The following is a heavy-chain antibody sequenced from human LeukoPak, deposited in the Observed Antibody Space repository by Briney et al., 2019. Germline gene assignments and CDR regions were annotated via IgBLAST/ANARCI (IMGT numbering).Heavy chain of an antibody. CDR3: ARGAQLLSHWFDP. V-gene: IGHV4-34*01. CDR2: INHSGST. Sequence: SETLSLTCAVYGGSFSGYYWSWVRQPPGKGLEWIGEINHSGSTNYNPSLKSRVTISVDTSKNQFSLKLSSVTAADTAVYYCARGAQLLSHWFDPWGQGTLVTVSS. J-gene: IGHJ5*02. CDR1: GGSFSGYY. D-gene: IGHD2-2*01.